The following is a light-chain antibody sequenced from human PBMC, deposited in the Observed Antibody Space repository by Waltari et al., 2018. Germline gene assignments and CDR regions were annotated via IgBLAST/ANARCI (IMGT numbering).Light chain of an antibody. CDR2: RAS. Sequence: IQMTQSPSSLSASIGDTVTITCRASRDIANNLNWYQQQSGKAPKLLIYRASSLQSGVPSRFGGSGSVTDVSLTISSLQPEDFATYYGRQGYDFPCTFGRGTRVEIK. CDR3: RQGYDFPCT. V-gene: IGKV1-6*02. J-gene: IGKJ4*01. CDR1: RDIANN.